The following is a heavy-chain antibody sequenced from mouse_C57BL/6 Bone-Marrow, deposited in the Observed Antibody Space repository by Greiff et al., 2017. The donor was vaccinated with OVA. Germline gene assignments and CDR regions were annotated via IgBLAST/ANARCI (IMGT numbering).Heavy chain of an antibody. CDR3: ARIITTVVATDAMDY. J-gene: IGHJ4*01. CDR2: IYPGSGST. D-gene: IGHD1-1*01. CDR1: GYTFTSYW. Sequence: VKLQESGAELVKPGASVKMSCKASGYTFTSYWITWVKQRPGQGLEWIGDIYPGSGSTNYNEKFKSKATLTVDTSSSTAYMQLSSLTSEDSAVYYCARIITTVVATDAMDYWGQGTSVTVSS. V-gene: IGHV1-55*01.